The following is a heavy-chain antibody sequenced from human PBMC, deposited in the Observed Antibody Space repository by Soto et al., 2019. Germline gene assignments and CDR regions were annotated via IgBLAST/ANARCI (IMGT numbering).Heavy chain of an antibody. CDR1: GGSISRGGYS. CDR2: IYHSGST. V-gene: IGHV4-30-2*01. J-gene: IGHJ4*02. CDR3: ARGMSTVTTLDY. Sequence: QLQLQESGSGLVKPSQTLSLTCAVSGGSISRGGYSWSWIRQPPGKGLEWIGYIYHSGSTYYNPSLKCRVTISVARSKNQSSLKPSSVTAADTAVYYCARGMSTVTTLDYWGQGTLFTVSS. D-gene: IGHD4-4*01.